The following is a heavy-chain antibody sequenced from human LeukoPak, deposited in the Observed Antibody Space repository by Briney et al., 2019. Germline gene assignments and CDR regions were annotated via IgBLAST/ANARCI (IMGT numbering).Heavy chain of an antibody. D-gene: IGHD2-2*02. V-gene: IGHV3-23*01. CDR2: ISGSGRST. Sequence: GGSLRLSCAASGFTFSSYWMSWVRQAPGRGLEWVSAISGSGRSTYYADSVKGRFTISRDNSKNTLYLQMNSLRAEDTAVYYCAKAGMVPAAIYYYYYYYMDVWGKGTTVTISS. CDR1: GFTFSSYW. J-gene: IGHJ6*03. CDR3: AKAGMVPAAIYYYYYYYMDV.